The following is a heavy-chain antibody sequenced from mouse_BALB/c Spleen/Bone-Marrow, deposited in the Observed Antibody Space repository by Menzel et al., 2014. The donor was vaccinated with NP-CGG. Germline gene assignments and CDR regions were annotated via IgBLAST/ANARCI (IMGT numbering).Heavy chain of an antibody. V-gene: IGHV1-7*01. CDR1: GYTFTSYW. Sequence: QVQLQQAGAELAKPGASVKMSCKASGYTFTSYWMHWVKQRPVQGLEWIGYINPSTGYTEYNQKFKDKATLTADKSSSTEYMQQSRLTSEDSAVYDCARLGEYDTFTYWGQGTLVTISA. D-gene: IGHD2-4*01. CDR2: INPSTGYT. J-gene: IGHJ3*01. CDR3: ARLGEYDTFTY.